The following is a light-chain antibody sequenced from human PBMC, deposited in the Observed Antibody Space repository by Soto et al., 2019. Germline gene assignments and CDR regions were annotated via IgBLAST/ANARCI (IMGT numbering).Light chain of an antibody. Sequence: IVLTQSPGTLSLSPGDGSTLSCRASQRVSSRYLAWYQQKPGQAPRLLIYGASDRTTGTPDRFSGSGSGTDFTLTIGRLEPEDFAMYYCQQYSDSPPTFGQGTTGDIK. CDR3: QQYSDSPPT. CDR1: QRVSSRY. J-gene: IGKJ1*01. V-gene: IGKV3-20*01. CDR2: GAS.